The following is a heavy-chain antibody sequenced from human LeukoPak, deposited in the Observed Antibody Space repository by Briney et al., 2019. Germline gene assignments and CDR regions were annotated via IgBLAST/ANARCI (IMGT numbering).Heavy chain of an antibody. J-gene: IGHJ6*03. CDR2: IRYDGSNK. CDR1: GFTFSSYG. CDR3: AGCEWEHETTYYYYYMDV. V-gene: IGHV3-30*02. D-gene: IGHD1-26*01. Sequence: GGSLRLSCAASGFTFSSYGMHWVRQAPGKGLEWVAFIRYDGSNKFYADSVKGRFTISRDNSKNTLFLQMNTLRAEDTAVYYCAGCEWEHETTYYYYYMDVWGKGTTVTVSS.